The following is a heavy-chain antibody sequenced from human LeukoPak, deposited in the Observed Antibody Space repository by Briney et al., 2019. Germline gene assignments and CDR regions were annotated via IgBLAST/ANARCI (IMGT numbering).Heavy chain of an antibody. V-gene: IGHV3-23*01. J-gene: IGHJ3*02. CDR3: ARDQSDAFDI. CDR1: GFSFSSHG. CDR2: ISPSGDIT. Sequence: GGSLRLSCAGSGFSFSSHGMNWVRQAPGKGLEWVSGISPSGDITYYTDSVRGRFTISRDNFKNTLSLQVNSLRAEDTAVYYCARDQSDAFDIWGQGTMVTVSS.